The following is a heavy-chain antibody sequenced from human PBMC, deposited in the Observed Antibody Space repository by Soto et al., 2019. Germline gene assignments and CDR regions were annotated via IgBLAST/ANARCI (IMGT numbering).Heavy chain of an antibody. CDR3: AGNLYSSGWYGGLDYYYGMDV. Sequence: ASVKVSCKASGYTFTSYGISWVRQAPGQGLEWMGWISAYNGNTNYAQKLQGRVTMTTDTSTSTAYMELRSLRSDDTAVYYCAGNLYSSGWYGGLDYYYGMDVWGQGTTVTVSS. CDR1: GYTFTSYG. CDR2: ISAYNGNT. D-gene: IGHD6-19*01. V-gene: IGHV1-18*01. J-gene: IGHJ6*02.